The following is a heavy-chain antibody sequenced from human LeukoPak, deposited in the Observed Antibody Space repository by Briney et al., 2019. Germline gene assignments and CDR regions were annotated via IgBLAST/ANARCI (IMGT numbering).Heavy chain of an antibody. D-gene: IGHD1-26*01. CDR2: INSDGTTT. CDR1: GFTLSTYW. V-gene: IGHV3-74*01. Sequence: GGSLRLSCAASGFTLSTYWMHWVRQPPGKGLVWVSTINSDGTTTTYTGSVKGRFTISRDNAKNTLYLQMNSLRAEDTAVYYCARDPNKWELPVDYWGQGALVTVSS. CDR3: ARDPNKWELPVDY. J-gene: IGHJ4*02.